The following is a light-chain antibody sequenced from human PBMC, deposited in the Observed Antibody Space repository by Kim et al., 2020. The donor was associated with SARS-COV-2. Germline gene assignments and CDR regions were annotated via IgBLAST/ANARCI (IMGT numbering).Light chain of an antibody. V-gene: IGKV1-5*03. CDR2: EAS. CDR3: HQYNSYPWT. Sequence: DIQMTQSPSTLSASVGDRVTITCRASESINRWLAWYQQKPGKAPKVLIFEASSLQSGVPSRFSGSGSGTEFTLTISSLQPDDFATYYCHQYNSYPWTFGQGTKVDIK. J-gene: IGKJ1*01. CDR1: ESINRW.